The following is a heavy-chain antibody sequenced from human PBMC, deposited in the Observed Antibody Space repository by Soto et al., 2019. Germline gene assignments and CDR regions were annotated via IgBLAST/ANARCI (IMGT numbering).Heavy chain of an antibody. CDR3: ARTYSSSWSPFDY. CDR1: GGSFSGYY. V-gene: IGHV4-34*01. Sequence: SETLSLTCAVYGGSFSGYYWSWIRQPPGKGLEWIGEINHSRSTNYNPSLKSRVTISVDTSKNQFSLKLSSVTAADTAVYYCARTYSSSWSPFDYWGQGTLVTVSS. D-gene: IGHD6-13*01. J-gene: IGHJ4*02. CDR2: INHSRST.